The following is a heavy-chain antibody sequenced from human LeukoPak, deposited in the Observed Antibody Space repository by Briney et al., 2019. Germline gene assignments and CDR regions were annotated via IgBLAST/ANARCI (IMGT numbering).Heavy chain of an antibody. CDR2: IYTSGST. J-gene: IGHJ4*02. Sequence: SETLSLTCTVSGGSISSYYWSWIRQPAGKGLEWIGRIYTSGSTNYNPSLKSRVIMSVDTSKNQFSLKLSSVTAADTAVYYCARGARIQSWLDYIDYWGQGTLVTVSS. CDR3: ARGARIQSWLDYIDY. CDR1: GGSISSYY. D-gene: IGHD5-18*01. V-gene: IGHV4-4*07.